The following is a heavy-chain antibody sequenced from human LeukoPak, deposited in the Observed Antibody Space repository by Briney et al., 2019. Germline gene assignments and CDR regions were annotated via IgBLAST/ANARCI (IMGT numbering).Heavy chain of an antibody. Sequence: GGSLRLSCAASGFTFSSYTMNWVRQAPGKGLEWVSSISSSSRYIHYADSVKGRFTISRDNAKNSLYLQMNGLRAEDTAVYYCARGSEDFDYWGQGTLVTVSS. V-gene: IGHV3-21*01. CDR2: ISSSSRYI. J-gene: IGHJ4*02. CDR1: GFTFSSYT. CDR3: ARGSEDFDY.